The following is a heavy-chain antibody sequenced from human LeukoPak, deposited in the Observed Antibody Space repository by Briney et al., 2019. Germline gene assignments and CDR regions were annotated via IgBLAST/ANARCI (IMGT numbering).Heavy chain of an antibody. Sequence: SETLSLTCSVSGGSISSFTTHSWGWIRQPPGKGLECIGSMYYSSTTYYNPALENQLTISVDTAKNQFSLKLSSVTAADTAVYYCARDGVAAAGSYYYYYYMDVWGKGTTVTISS. CDR3: ARDGVAAAGSYYYYYYMDV. CDR2: MYYSSTT. J-gene: IGHJ6*03. CDR1: GGSISSFTTHS. D-gene: IGHD6-13*01. V-gene: IGHV4-39*07.